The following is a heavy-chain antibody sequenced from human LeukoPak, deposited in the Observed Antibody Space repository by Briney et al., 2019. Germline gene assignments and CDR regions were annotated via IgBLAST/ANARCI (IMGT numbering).Heavy chain of an antibody. J-gene: IGHJ2*01. D-gene: IGHD3-10*01. CDR1: GGSISSYY. CDR2: IYYSGST. Sequence: SETLSLTCTVSGGSISSYYWSWIRQPPGKGLEWIGYIYYSGSTNYNPSLKSRVTISVDTSKNQFSLKLSSETAADTAVYYCARRYYGLGSYGVSEWYFDLWGRGTLVTVSS. CDR3: ARRYYGLGSYGVSEWYFDL. V-gene: IGHV4-59*08.